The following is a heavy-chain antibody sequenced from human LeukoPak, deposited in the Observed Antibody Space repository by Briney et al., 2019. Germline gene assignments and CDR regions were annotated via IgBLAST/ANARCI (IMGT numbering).Heavy chain of an antibody. D-gene: IGHD6-13*01. CDR3: ARSIPYGTTWYGRSDY. J-gene: IGHJ4*02. CDR1: GFTFNIYP. Sequence: PGGSLRLSCAASGFTFNIYPMNWLRQAPGKGLEWVANIKPDGTTKFYVDSVKGRFTISRDNALNSLYLQMNSLRAEDTAIYYCARSIPYGTTWYGRSDYWGQGTLVTVSS. V-gene: IGHV3-7*03. CDR2: IKPDGTTK.